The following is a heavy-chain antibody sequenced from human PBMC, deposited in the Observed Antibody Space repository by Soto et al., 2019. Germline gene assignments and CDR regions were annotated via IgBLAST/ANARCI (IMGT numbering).Heavy chain of an antibody. D-gene: IGHD2-21*02. Sequence: SETLSLTCSVSGDSIIVSNYYWGWIRQSPGKGLEWIGSISYSGNTYYNPSLRGRVTISVDTSKSQVSLTLNSVTAADTAVYYCSRQSPKRGLCFSKCMDVWGPGTTVTVS. CDR1: GDSIIVSNYY. J-gene: IGHJ6*02. V-gene: IGHV4-39*01. CDR2: ISYSGNT. CDR3: SRQSPKRGLCFSKCMDV.